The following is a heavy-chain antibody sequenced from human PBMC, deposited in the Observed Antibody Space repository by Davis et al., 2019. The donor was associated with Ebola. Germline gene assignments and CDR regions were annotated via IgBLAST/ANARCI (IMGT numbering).Heavy chain of an antibody. J-gene: IGHJ4*02. D-gene: IGHD3-10*01. V-gene: IGHV4-39*07. Sequence: MPSETLSLTCTVSGGSISSSSYYWGWIRQPPGKGLEWIGSIYYSGSTYYNPSLKSRVTISVDTSKNQFSLKLSSVTAADTAVYYCARTYYYGSGSRGIDYWGQGTLVTVSP. CDR2: IYYSGST. CDR3: ARTYYYGSGSRGIDY. CDR1: GGSISSSSYY.